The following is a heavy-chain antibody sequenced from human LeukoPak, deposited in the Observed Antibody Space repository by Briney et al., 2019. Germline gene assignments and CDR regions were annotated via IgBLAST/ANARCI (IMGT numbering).Heavy chain of an antibody. D-gene: IGHD2-2*02. CDR3: ASPRDCSTTSCYNDDAFDI. V-gene: IGHV1-69*02. CDR2: IIPMLDIA. J-gene: IGHJ3*02. Sequence: AASVKVSCKASGGTFRSYTIVWVRQAPGQGLEWMGRIIPMLDIANYAQKFQGRGTIIADKSTSTAYMALSSLRSEDTAVYYCASPRDCSTTSCYNDDAFDIWGQGTMVTVSS. CDR1: GGTFRSYT.